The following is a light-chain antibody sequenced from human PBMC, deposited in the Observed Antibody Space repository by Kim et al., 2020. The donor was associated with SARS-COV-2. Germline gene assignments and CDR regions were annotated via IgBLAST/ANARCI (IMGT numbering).Light chain of an antibody. CDR2: EAS. CDR3: QQTHSFPLT. Sequence: DIQMTQSPSSVSASVGDRVTITCRASQDISSWLGWYQQKPGKAPKVLIYEASNLQSGVPSRFSGSGSGTDFTLTINSLQPEDFATYYCQQTHSFPLTFVGGTKVDIK. V-gene: IGKV1D-12*01. J-gene: IGKJ4*01. CDR1: QDISSW.